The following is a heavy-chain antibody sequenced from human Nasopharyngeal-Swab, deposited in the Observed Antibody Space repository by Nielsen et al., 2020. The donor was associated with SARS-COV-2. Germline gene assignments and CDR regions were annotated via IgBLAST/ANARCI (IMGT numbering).Heavy chain of an antibody. V-gene: IGHV4-34*01. J-gene: IGHJ5*01. D-gene: IGHD3-22*01. CDR2: INHRGTT. CDR1: GGSFSDYY. Sequence: SETLSLTCAVSGGSFSDYYWTWIRQPPGKGLEWIGEINHRGTTNYNPSLKSRVTISADTSKHQFSLKLNPVTAADTAVYYCARGLVDVNMMLVVIGFSYWLDSWGQGTLVTVSS. CDR3: ARGLVDVNMMLVVIGFSYWLDS.